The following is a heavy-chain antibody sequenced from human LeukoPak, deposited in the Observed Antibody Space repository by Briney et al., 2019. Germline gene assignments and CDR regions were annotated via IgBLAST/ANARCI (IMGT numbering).Heavy chain of an antibody. CDR2: ISYDGSNK. CDR3: ARDTNPIGAMAYYFDY. V-gene: IGHV3-30-3*01. Sequence: GRSLRLSCAASGFTFSSYAMHWVRQAPGKGVEWVAVISYDGSNKYYADSVKGRFTISRDNSKNTLYLQMNSLRAEDTAVYYCARDTNPIGAMAYYFDYWGQGTLVTVSS. D-gene: IGHD5-18*01. J-gene: IGHJ4*02. CDR1: GFTFSSYA.